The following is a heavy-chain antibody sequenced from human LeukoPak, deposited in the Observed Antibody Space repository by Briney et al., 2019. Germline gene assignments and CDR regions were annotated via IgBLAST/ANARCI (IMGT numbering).Heavy chain of an antibody. CDR2: INPSGGST. V-gene: IGHV1-46*01. CDR3: AREGGIPYCSGGSCYNY. CDR1: GYTFTSYY. D-gene: IGHD2-15*01. Sequence: ASVKVSCKASGYTFTSYYMHWVRQAPGQGLEWMGIINPSGGSTSYAQKFQGRVTMTRDMSTSTVYMELSSLRSEDTAVYYCAREGGIPYCSGGSCYNYWGQGTLVTVSS. J-gene: IGHJ4*02.